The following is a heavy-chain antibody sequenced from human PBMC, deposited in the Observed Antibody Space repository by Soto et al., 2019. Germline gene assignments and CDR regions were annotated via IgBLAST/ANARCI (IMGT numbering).Heavy chain of an antibody. D-gene: IGHD3-10*01. CDR1: GFTFRSYA. V-gene: IGHV3-23*01. CDR2: ISGSGGST. CDR3: AKDPLSGVDY. Sequence: PGGPLRLSCSASGFTFRSYAMSWVRQAPGKGLEWVSAISGSGGSTYYADSVKGRFTISRDNSKNTLYLQMNSLRAEDTAVYYCAKDPLSGVDYWGQGTLVTSPQ. J-gene: IGHJ4*02.